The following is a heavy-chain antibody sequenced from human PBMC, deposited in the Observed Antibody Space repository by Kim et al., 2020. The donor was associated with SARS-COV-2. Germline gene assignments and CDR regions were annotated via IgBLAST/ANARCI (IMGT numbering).Heavy chain of an antibody. D-gene: IGHD6-19*01. CDR3: AKDRGRGSGWYSGLDY. Sequence: GGSLRLSCAASGFTFSSYAMSWVRQAPGKGLEWVSAISGSGGSTYYADSVKGRFTISRDNSKNTLYLQMNSLRAEDTAVYYCAKDRGRGSGWYSGLDYWGQGTLVTVSS. V-gene: IGHV3-23*01. CDR1: GFTFSSYA. J-gene: IGHJ4*02. CDR2: ISGSGGST.